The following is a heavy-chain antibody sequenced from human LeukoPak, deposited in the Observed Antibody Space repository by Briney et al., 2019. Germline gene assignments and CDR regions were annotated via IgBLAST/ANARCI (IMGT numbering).Heavy chain of an antibody. CDR2: ISSGSSTI. CDR3: ARVLGRQNDH. D-gene: IGHD6-25*01. CDR1: GFTFRSHS. Sequence: PGGSLRLSCTASGFTFRSHSMNWVRQAPGKGVEWVSYISSGSSTIYYADSVKGRFTISRDNAKNSLFLQTNSLRDDDTAVYYCARVLGRQNDHWGQGTLVTVSS. J-gene: IGHJ4*02. V-gene: IGHV3-48*02.